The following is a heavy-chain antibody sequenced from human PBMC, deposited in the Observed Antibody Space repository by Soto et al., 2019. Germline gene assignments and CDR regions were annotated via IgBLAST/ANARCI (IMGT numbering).Heavy chain of an antibody. Sequence: SVKVSCKASGYTFTSYDMHWVRQAPGQVLEWMGIINPSGGSTTYAQKFQGRVTMTRDTSTSTVYMELSSLRSEDTAVYYCATFRDGYITGGYRGQGPLVTVSS. CDR2: INPSGGST. CDR1: GYTFTSYD. D-gene: IGHD5-12*01. J-gene: IGHJ4*02. CDR3: ATFRDGYITGGY. V-gene: IGHV1-46*01.